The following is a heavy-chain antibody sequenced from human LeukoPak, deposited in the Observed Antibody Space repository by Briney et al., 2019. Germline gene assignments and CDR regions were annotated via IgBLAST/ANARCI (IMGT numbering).Heavy chain of an antibody. Sequence: SVKVSCKGSGGSLNKYSSSRVLQAPGQGPEWMVRIIPVFDTAKYAQKFQGRVTITADGPSDTAYLELSSLTSEDTAMYFCAKQGGARLDYYRHFWGNGTTVTVSS. D-gene: IGHD1/OR15-1a*01. CDR2: IIPVFDTA. CDR3: AKQGGARLDYYRHF. J-gene: IGHJ6*03. CDR1: GGSLNKYS. V-gene: IGHV1-69*15.